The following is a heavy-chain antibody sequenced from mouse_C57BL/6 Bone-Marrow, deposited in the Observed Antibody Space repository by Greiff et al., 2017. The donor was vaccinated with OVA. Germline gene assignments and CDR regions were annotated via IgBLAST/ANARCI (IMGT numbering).Heavy chain of an antibody. V-gene: IGHV1-64*01. CDR2: IHPNSGST. Sequence: VQVVESGAELVKPGASVKLSCKASGYTFTSYWMHWVKQRPGQGLEWIGMIHPNSGSTNYNEKFKSKATLTVDKSSSTAYMQLSSLTSEDSAVYYCARSRGSSSHWYFDVWGTGTTVTVSS. CDR1: GYTFTSYW. J-gene: IGHJ1*03. D-gene: IGHD1-1*01. CDR3: ARSRGSSSHWYFDV.